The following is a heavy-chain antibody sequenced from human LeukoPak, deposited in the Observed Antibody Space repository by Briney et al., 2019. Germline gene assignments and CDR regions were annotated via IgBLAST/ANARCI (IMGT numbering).Heavy chain of an antibody. CDR1: GFTFNRNA. Sequence: GGSLRLSCAASGFTFNRNAMNWVRQAPGKGLEWVSYISSSSSTIYYADSVKGRFTISRDNAKNSLYLQMNSLRDEDTAVYYCARDPLLGEYYDFWSGPATPPGNWFDPWGQGTLVTVSS. J-gene: IGHJ5*02. V-gene: IGHV3-48*02. CDR2: ISSSSSTI. CDR3: ARDPLLGEYYDFWSGPATPPGNWFDP. D-gene: IGHD3-3*01.